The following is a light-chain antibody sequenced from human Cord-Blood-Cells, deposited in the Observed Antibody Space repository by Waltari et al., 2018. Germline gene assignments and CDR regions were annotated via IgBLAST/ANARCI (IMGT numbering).Light chain of an antibody. CDR2: EVS. Sequence: QSALTQPASVSGSPGQSITISCTGTSSDVGGYNYVSWYQQHPGTAPKHMIYEVSNRPSGVSNRFSGSKSGNTASLTISGLQAEDEADYYCSSYTSSSTYVFGTGTKVTVL. J-gene: IGLJ1*01. V-gene: IGLV2-14*01. CDR3: SSYTSSSTYV. CDR1: SSDVGGYNY.